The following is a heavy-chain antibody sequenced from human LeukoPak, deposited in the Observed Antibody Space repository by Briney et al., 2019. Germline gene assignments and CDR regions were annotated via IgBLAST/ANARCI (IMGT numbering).Heavy chain of an antibody. CDR3: ARVPLGYDFWSGYFDY. V-gene: IGHV3-30*01. Sequence: PGGSLRLSCAASGFTFSSYAMHWVRQAPGKGLEWVAVISYDGSNKYYADSVKGRFTISRDNSKNTLYLQMNSLRAEDTAVYYCARVPLGYDFWSGYFDYWGQGTLVTVSS. J-gene: IGHJ4*02. CDR2: ISYDGSNK. D-gene: IGHD3-3*01. CDR1: GFTFSSYA.